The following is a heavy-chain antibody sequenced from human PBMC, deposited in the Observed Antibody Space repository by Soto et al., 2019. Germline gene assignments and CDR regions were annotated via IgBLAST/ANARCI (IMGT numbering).Heavy chain of an antibody. CDR1: GFTFDDDA. CDR3: VKDESINWYSGHFRH. CDR2: INWNSGSI. J-gene: IGHJ1*01. D-gene: IGHD6-13*01. V-gene: IGHV3-9*01. Sequence: GGSLRLSCAASGFTFDDDAMHWFRQVPWKGLEWVSGINWNSGSIGYGDSVKGRFAISRDNAKNSLHLQMNSLSAEDTAFYYCVKDESINWYSGHFRHWGQGTLVTVSS.